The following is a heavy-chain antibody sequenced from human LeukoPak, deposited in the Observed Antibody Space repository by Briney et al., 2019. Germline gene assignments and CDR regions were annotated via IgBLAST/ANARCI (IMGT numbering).Heavy chain of an antibody. CDR2: ISAYNGNT. V-gene: IGHV1-18*01. D-gene: IGHD3-9*01. Sequence: GASVKVSCKASGYTFTSYGISWVRQAPGQGLEWMGWISAYNGNTNYAQKLQGRITMTTDTSTSTAYMELRSLRSDDTAVYYCARSKRYFDWLLLYDALDIWGQGTMVTVSP. CDR3: ARSKRYFDWLLLYDALDI. J-gene: IGHJ3*02. CDR1: GYTFTSYG.